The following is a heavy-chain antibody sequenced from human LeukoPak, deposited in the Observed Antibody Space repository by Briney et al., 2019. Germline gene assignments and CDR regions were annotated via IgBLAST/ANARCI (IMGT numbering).Heavy chain of an antibody. CDR1: GYTFTDYY. D-gene: IGHD3-10*01. CDR3: AREYCGSGSYYNGSLAIYYYYYIDV. Sequence: ASVKVSCKASGYTFTDYYIHWVRQAPGQGLEWMGWISPNSGGTNYAQRFQGRVTMTRDTSISTAYMELSRLRSDDTAMYYCAREYCGSGSYYNGSLAIYYYYYIDVWGKGTTVTVSS. V-gene: IGHV1-2*02. J-gene: IGHJ6*03. CDR2: ISPNSGGT.